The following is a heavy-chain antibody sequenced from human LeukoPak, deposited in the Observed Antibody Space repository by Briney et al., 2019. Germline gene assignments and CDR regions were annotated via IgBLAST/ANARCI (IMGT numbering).Heavy chain of an antibody. CDR2: INPGGSST. Sequence: GGSLRLSCAASGFTFSSYWMHWVRQVPGKGLVWVSRINPGGSSTTYADSVKGRFTISRDSAKNTLYLQMNSLRAEDTAVYYCARSNQADDYWGQGTLVTVSS. D-gene: IGHD4-11*01. J-gene: IGHJ4*02. CDR1: GFTFSSYW. V-gene: IGHV3-74*01. CDR3: ARSNQADDY.